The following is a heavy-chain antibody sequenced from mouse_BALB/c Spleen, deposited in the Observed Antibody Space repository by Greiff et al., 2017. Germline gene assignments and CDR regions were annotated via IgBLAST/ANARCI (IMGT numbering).Heavy chain of an antibody. J-gene: IGHJ4*01. CDR3: ARGYYGGAMDY. V-gene: IGHV5-6-5*01. CDR2: ISSGGST. Sequence: EVHLVESGGGLVKPGGSLKLSCAASGFTFSSYAMSWVRQTPEKRLEWVASISSGGSTYYPDSVKGRFTISRDNARNILYLQMSSLRSEDTAMYYCARGYYGGAMDYWGQGTSVTVSS. CDR1: GFTFSSYA. D-gene: IGHD1-1*01.